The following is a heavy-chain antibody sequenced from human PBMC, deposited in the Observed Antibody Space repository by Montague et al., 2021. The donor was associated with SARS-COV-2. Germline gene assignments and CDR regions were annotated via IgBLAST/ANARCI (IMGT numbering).Heavy chain of an antibody. CDR1: GSTFGDYA. J-gene: IGHJ4*02. CDR2: IARNGGSL. D-gene: IGHD5-12*01. Sequence: SLRLSCAASGSTFGDYAMSWVRQAPGKGLEWVSGIARNGGSLGYADSVKGRFTISKDNGKKSLFLQMDSLRAEDTAFYYCARGYNYGPFDCWGQGTLVTVSP. CDR3: ARGYNYGPFDC. V-gene: IGHV3-20*04.